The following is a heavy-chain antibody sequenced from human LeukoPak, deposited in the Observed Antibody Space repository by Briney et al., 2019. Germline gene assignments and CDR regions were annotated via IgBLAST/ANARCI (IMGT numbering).Heavy chain of an antibody. Sequence: GGSLRLSCAASGFTFSSYSMNWVRQAPGKGLEWVSSISSSSSYIYYADSVKGRFTISRDNAKNSLYLQMYSLRAEDTAVYYCARERTVTTPYFDYWGREPWSPSPQ. CDR2: ISSSSSYI. J-gene: IGHJ4*02. CDR1: GFTFSSYS. V-gene: IGHV3-21*01. D-gene: IGHD4-17*01. CDR3: ARERTVTTPYFDY.